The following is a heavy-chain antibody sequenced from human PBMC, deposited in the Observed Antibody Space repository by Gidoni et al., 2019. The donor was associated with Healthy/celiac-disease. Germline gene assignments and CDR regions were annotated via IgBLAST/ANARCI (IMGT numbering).Heavy chain of an antibody. D-gene: IGHD6-13*01. CDR1: VGSFSGYY. CDR2: INHSGST. Sequence: QVQLQQWGAGLLKPSEPLSLTCAVYVGSFSGYYWSWIRQPPGKGLEWIGEINHSGSTNYNPSLKSRVTISVETYKNQFSLKLSSVTAADTAVYYCARMWKQLELNWFDPWGQGTLVTVSS. J-gene: IGHJ5*02. V-gene: IGHV4-34*01. CDR3: ARMWKQLELNWFDP.